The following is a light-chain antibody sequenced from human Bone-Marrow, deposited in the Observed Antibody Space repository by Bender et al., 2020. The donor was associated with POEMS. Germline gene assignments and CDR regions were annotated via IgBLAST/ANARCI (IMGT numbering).Light chain of an antibody. CDR3: CSYGGSSNVV. J-gene: IGLJ2*01. CDR1: SSDVGSYSL. CDR2: EVS. Sequence: QSALTQPASVSGSPGQSISISCTGTSSDVGSYSLVSWYQQHPDTAPKLMIYEVSKRPSGVSNRFSGSKSGNTASLTISGLQPEDEADYYCCSYGGSSNVVFGGGTKLTVL. V-gene: IGLV2-23*02.